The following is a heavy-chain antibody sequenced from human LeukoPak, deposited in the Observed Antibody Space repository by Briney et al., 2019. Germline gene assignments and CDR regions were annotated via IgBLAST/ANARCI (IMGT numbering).Heavy chain of an antibody. Sequence: GGSLRLSCVASGFTFSRFNMHWVRQAPGKGLEWVALIWYDGTDTYYADAVKGRFTISRDDSKNTVYLQMNSLRAEDTAFYYCARGFLDFDFWGHGTLVTVSS. CDR3: ARGFLDFDF. D-gene: IGHD3-3*01. CDR1: GFTFSRFN. CDR2: IWYDGTDT. V-gene: IGHV3-33*01. J-gene: IGHJ4*01.